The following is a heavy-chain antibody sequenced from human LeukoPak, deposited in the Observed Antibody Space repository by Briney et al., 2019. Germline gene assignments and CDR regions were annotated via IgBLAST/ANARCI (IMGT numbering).Heavy chain of an antibody. Sequence: SETLSLTCTVSGGSISSYYWSWIRQPPGKGLEWIGDIYYSGSTNYNPSLKSRVTISVDTSKNQFSLRLSSVTAADTAVYYSARLASGSYGPLTPFDYWGQGTLVIVSS. D-gene: IGHD1-26*01. CDR2: IYYSGST. CDR3: ARLASGSYGPLTPFDY. V-gene: IGHV4-59*08. CDR1: GGSISSYY. J-gene: IGHJ4*02.